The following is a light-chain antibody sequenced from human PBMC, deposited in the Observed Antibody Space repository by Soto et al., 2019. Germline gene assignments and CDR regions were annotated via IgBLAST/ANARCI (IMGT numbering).Light chain of an antibody. V-gene: IGKV1-39*01. CDR2: AES. CDR1: QSSSRH. Sequence: DIQMTQSPSSLSAAVGDRVTITCRASQSSSRHLNWYQHKPGKAPMLLIYAESSLQNGIPSRFSGGGSGTEFTLSISSLQPEDFGTYYCQQSYTTASITFGQGTRLEIK. J-gene: IGKJ5*01. CDR3: QQSYTTASIT.